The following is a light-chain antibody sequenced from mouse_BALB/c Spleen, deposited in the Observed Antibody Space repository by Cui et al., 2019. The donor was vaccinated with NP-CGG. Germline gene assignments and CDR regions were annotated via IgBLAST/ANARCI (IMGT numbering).Light chain of an antibody. CDR1: SSMSSSY. CDR3: HQWSTYPYT. Sequence: QIVLTQHPAIMSASPGEKVTLTCCASSSMSSSYLYWYQQKPGSSPKLWIYSTSNLASGVPARFSGSGSGTSYSLTISSMEAEDAASYFCHQWSTYPYTFGGGDQGGNKT. CDR2: STS. J-gene: IGKJ2*01. V-gene: IGKV4-79*01.